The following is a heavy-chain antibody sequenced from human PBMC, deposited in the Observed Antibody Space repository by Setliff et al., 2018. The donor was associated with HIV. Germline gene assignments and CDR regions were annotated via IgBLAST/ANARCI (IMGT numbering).Heavy chain of an antibody. CDR1: GFSFSIYE. Sequence: SGFSFSIYEMNWVRQAPGKGLEWLSYISSSSGTILYVDSVQGRFTISRDNAKNSLYLQMNSLRAEDTAVYYCARSHYDSRGYYYRGDAFDIWGLGTMVTVSS. CDR2: ISSSSGTI. D-gene: IGHD3-22*01. CDR3: ARSHYDSRGYYYRGDAFDI. V-gene: IGHV3-48*03. J-gene: IGHJ3*02.